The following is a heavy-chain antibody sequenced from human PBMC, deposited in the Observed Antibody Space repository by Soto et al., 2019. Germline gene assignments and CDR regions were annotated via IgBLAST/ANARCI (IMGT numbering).Heavy chain of an antibody. CDR2: IDPSDSYT. CDR1: GYSFTSYW. D-gene: IGHD6-13*01. J-gene: IGHJ6*02. Sequence: SLKLSCKGSGYSFTSYWISWVRQMPGKGLEWMGRIDPSDSYTNYSPSFQGHVTISADKSISTAYLQWSSLKASVTAMYYCARLPLAAGNYYGMDVWGQGTTVTVSS. CDR3: ARLPLAAGNYYGMDV. V-gene: IGHV5-10-1*01.